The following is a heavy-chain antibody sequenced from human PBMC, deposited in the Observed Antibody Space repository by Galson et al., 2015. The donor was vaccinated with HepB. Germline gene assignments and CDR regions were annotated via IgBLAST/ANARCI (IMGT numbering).Heavy chain of an antibody. CDR1: GFTFSSYG. Sequence: SCAASGFTFSSYGMHWVRQAPGKGLEWVAVISYDGSNKYYADSVKGRFTISRDNSKNTLYLQMNSLRAEDTAVYYCAKEGSYDFWSGYYPNYYYYYMDVWGKGTTVTVSS. CDR3: AKEGSYDFWSGYYPNYYYYYMDV. D-gene: IGHD3-3*01. CDR2: ISYDGSNK. J-gene: IGHJ6*03. V-gene: IGHV3-30*18.